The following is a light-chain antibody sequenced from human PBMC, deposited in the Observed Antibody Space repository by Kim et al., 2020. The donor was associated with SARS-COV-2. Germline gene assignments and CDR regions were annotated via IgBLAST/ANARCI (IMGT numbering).Light chain of an antibody. CDR2: GAS. CDR1: QAISRW. V-gene: IGKV1-12*01. J-gene: IGKJ5*01. Sequence: DIQMTQSPSSVSASVGGTVTITCRASQAISRWLAWYQQRPGNPPRLLIFGASNLQAGVPSRFSGSGSGTDFSLTISSLQPEDFGTYYCQQSNIFPITFCQGTRLEIK. CDR3: QQSNIFPIT.